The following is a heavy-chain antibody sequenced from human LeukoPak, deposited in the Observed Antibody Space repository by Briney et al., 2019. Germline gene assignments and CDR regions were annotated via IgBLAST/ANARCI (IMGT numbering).Heavy chain of an antibody. V-gene: IGHV3-23*01. CDR2: ISGSGGST. J-gene: IGHJ4*02. CDR1: GFTFSSYA. CDR3: ARFKGSGYYSLDY. Sequence: PGGSLRLSCSASGFTFSSYAMSWVRQAPGKGLEWVSGISGSGGSTDYADSVKGRFTISRDNAKNSLYLQMNSLRAEDTAVYYCARFKGSGYYSLDYWGQGTLVTVSS. D-gene: IGHD3-3*01.